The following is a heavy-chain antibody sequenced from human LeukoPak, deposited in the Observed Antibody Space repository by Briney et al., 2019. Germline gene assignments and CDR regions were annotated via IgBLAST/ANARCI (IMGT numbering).Heavy chain of an antibody. Sequence: ASVKVSFKAPGGTFSSYAISWVRQAPGQGLEWMGRIIPILGIANYAQKFQGRVTITADKSTSTAYMELSSLRSEDTAVYYCARDRQPRLYYYYYYGMDVWGQGTTVTVSS. CDR1: GGTFSSYA. CDR2: IIPILGIA. CDR3: ARDRQPRLYYYYYYGMDV. D-gene: IGHD1-1*01. V-gene: IGHV1-69*04. J-gene: IGHJ6*02.